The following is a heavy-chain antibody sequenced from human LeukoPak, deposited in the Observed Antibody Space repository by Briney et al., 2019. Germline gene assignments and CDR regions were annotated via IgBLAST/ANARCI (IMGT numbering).Heavy chain of an antibody. V-gene: IGHV3-53*01. D-gene: IGHD6-19*01. CDR2: IYSGGST. Sequence: GGSLRLSCAASGFTVSSNYMSWVRQAPGKGLEWVSVIYSGGSTYYADSVKGRFTISRDNAKNSLYLQMNSLRAEDTAVYYCARDQWLVTPYYYYYGMDVWGQGTTVTVSS. J-gene: IGHJ6*02. CDR1: GFTVSSNY. CDR3: ARDQWLVTPYYYYYGMDV.